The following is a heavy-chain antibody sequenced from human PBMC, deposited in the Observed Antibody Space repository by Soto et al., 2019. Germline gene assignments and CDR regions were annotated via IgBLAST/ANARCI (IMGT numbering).Heavy chain of an antibody. CDR3: ARDRARYYYYGMDV. J-gene: IGHJ6*02. D-gene: IGHD3-10*01. CDR2: ISYDGSNK. V-gene: IGHV3-30-3*01. CDR1: GFTFSSYA. Sequence: QVQLVESGGGVVQPGRSLRLSCAASGFTFSSYAMHGVRQAPGKGLEWVAVISYDGSNKYYADSVKGRFTISRDNSKNTLYLQMNSLRAEDTAVYYCARDRARYYYYGMDVWGQGTTVTVSS.